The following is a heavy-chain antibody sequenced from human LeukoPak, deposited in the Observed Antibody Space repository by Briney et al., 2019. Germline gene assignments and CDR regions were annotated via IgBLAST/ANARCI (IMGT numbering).Heavy chain of an antibody. Sequence: ASVKVSCXASGYTFTDYYMHWVRQARGQGLEWMGWINPNSGGTNYAQKFQGRVTMTRDTSISTAYMELSRLRSDDTAVYYCARDEYYYDSSGYFYWGQGTLVTVSS. J-gene: IGHJ4*02. CDR1: GYTFTDYY. V-gene: IGHV1-2*02. D-gene: IGHD3-22*01. CDR3: ARDEYYYDSSGYFY. CDR2: INPNSGGT.